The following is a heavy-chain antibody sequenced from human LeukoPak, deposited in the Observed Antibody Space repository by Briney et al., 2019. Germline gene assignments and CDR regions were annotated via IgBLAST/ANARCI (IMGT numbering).Heavy chain of an antibody. J-gene: IGHJ4*02. D-gene: IGHD2-15*01. Sequence: PGGSLRLSCAASGFTFSNAWMSWVRQAPGKGLEWVSAISGSGGSTYYADSVKGRFTISRDNSKNTLYLQMNSLRAEDTAVYYCAKVAIVVVVLDYWGQGTLVTVSS. CDR2: ISGSGGST. V-gene: IGHV3-23*01. CDR3: AKVAIVVVVLDY. CDR1: GFTFSNAW.